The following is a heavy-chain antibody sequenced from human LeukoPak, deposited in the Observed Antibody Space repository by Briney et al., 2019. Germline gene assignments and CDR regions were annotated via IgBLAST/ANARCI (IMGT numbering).Heavy chain of an antibody. Sequence: ASVKVSCKASGGTFSSYAISWVRQAPGQAPEWMGGIIPIFGTTNYAQKFQGRVTITTDESTSTAYMELSSLRSEDTAVYYCARALYYYDSSGYYDYYYYYYMDVWGKGTTVTVSS. CDR1: GGTFSSYA. D-gene: IGHD3-22*01. CDR3: ARALYYYDSSGYYDYYYYYYMDV. J-gene: IGHJ6*03. V-gene: IGHV1-69*05. CDR2: IIPIFGTT.